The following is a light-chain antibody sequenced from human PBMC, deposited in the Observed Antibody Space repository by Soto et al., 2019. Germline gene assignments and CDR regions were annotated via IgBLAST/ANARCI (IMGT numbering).Light chain of an antibody. CDR3: QQYNNWPPLT. CDR2: GAS. Sequence: EIVLTQSPATLSVSPGERATLSCRASQSISSSLAWYQQKPGQAPRLHIYGASTRATGIPARFSGSGSGTEFTLTISSLQSEDFAVYYCQQYNNWPPLTFGQGTKVEIK. V-gene: IGKV3D-15*01. CDR1: QSISSS. J-gene: IGKJ1*01.